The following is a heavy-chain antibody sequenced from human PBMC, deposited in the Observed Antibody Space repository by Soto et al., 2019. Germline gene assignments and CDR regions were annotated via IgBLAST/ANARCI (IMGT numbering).Heavy chain of an antibody. Sequence: ASVKVSCKASQYTFNNYALHWVRRAPGKGLEWMGWISPGSANTKYSQKFQARVTITWDTSASTAYMELSSLRSDDTDLYYCARDTITPGGHFSQFGMDVWGQGTTVTVSS. V-gene: IGHV1-3*01. D-gene: IGHD3-9*01. J-gene: IGHJ6*02. CDR2: ISPGSANT. CDR1: QYTFNNYA. CDR3: ARDTITPGGHFSQFGMDV.